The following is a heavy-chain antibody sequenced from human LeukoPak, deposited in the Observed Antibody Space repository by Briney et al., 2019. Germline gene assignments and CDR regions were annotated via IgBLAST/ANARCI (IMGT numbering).Heavy chain of an antibody. V-gene: IGHV1-18*01. CDR1: GYTFTSYG. CDR3: ARGRRLAAAGVPPDY. D-gene: IGHD6-13*01. Sequence: ASVKVSCKASGYTFTSYGISWVRQAPGQGLEWMGWISAYNGNTNYAQKLQGRVTMTTDTSTSTAYMELRSLRSDDTAVYYCARGRRLAAAGVPPDYWGQGTLVTVSS. J-gene: IGHJ4*02. CDR2: ISAYNGNT.